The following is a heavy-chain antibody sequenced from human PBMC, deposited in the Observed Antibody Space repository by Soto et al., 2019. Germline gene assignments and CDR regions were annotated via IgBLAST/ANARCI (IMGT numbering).Heavy chain of an antibody. CDR2: ISSSGSTI. Sequence: PGGSLRLSCAASGFTFSSYEMNWVRQAPGKGLEWVSYISSSGSTIYYADSVKGRFTISRDNAKNSLYLQMNSLRADDTAVYYCAREVVVITFGAFDIWGQGTMVTVSS. CDR3: AREVVVITFGAFDI. V-gene: IGHV3-48*03. CDR1: GFTFSSYE. J-gene: IGHJ3*02. D-gene: IGHD3-22*01.